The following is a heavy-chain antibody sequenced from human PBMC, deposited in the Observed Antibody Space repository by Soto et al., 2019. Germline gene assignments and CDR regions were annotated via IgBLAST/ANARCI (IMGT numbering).Heavy chain of an antibody. CDR3: ANGAQHYYGSDTLSGAFDI. Sequence: GGLLRLPYAAFELTFYSYGVPWFRKTTGKGLEWVAVISYDGSNKYYADSVKGRFTISRDNSKNTLYLQMNSLRAEDTAVYYCANGAQHYYGSDTLSGAFDIWGQGTMVTVSS. V-gene: IGHV3-30*18. CDR1: ELTFYSYG. J-gene: IGHJ3*02. D-gene: IGHD3-10*01. CDR2: ISYDGSNK.